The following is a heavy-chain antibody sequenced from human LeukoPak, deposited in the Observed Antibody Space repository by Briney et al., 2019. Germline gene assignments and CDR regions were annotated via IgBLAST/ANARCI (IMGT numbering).Heavy chain of an antibody. D-gene: IGHD1-26*01. CDR3: AKVGTWELQRVFEN. CDR2: EGRDGSEK. J-gene: IGHJ4*02. V-gene: IGHV3-7*01. Sequence: GGSLRLSCAASGFTFSPYWMTWVRQVPGKGLEWVANEGRDGSEKNYVDSVEGRFTISRDNAKKSLDLEMNSLRVEDTALYYCAKVGTWELQRVFENWGQGTLVTVSS. CDR1: GFTFSPYW.